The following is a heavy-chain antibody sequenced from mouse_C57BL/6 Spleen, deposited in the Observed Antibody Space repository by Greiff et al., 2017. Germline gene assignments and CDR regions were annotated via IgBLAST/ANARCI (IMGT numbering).Heavy chain of an antibody. CDR1: GFTFSNYW. CDR2: IRLKSDNYAT. CDR3: TGSSGSLFAG. Sequence: EVKLVESGGGLVQPGGSMKLSCVASGFTFSNYWMNWVRQSPEKGLEWVAQIRLKSDNYATHYAESVKGRFTISRDDSKSSVYLQMNNLRAEDTGIYYCTGSSGSLFAGGGQGTLVTVSA. J-gene: IGHJ3*01. V-gene: IGHV6-3*01. D-gene: IGHD3-2*02.